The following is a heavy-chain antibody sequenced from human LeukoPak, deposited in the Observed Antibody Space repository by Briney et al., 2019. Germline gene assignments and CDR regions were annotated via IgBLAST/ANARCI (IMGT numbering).Heavy chain of an antibody. Sequence: GRSLRLSCAASGFTFSSYGMHWVRPAPGKGLEWVAVIWYDGSNKYYADSVKGRFTISRDNSKNTLYLQMNSLRAEDTAVYYCAKDRYYYDSSGLFDYWGQGTLVTVSS. D-gene: IGHD3-22*01. CDR1: GFTFSSYG. V-gene: IGHV3-33*06. CDR3: AKDRYYYDSSGLFDY. CDR2: IWYDGSNK. J-gene: IGHJ4*02.